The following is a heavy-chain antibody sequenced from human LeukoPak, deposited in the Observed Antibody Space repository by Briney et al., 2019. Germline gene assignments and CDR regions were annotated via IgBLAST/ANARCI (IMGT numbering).Heavy chain of an antibody. CDR1: GYTFTSYG. J-gene: IGHJ4*02. CDR2: ISAYNGNT. D-gene: IGHD3-16*01. CDR3: ARSVKVGDYFDY. V-gene: IGHV1-18*01. Sequence: ASVKVSCKASGYTFTSYGISWVRQAPGQGLEWMGWISAYNGNTNYAQKLQGRVTMTTDTSTSIAYMELRSLRSDDTAVYYCARSVKVGDYFDYWGQGTLVTVSS.